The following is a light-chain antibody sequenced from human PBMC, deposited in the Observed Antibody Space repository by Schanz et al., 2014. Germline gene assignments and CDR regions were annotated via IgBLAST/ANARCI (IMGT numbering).Light chain of an antibody. CDR2: DDI. J-gene: IGLJ1*01. CDR3: SSYAGSNNWGV. CDR1: SSDVGNYNL. Sequence: QSALTQSASVSGSPGQSITISCTGISSDVGNYNLVSWYQQHPGKAPKLMIYDDIRRPSGVSIRFSGSTSGNTASLTISGLQAEDEADYYCSSYAGSNNWGVFGTGTKLTVL. V-gene: IGLV2-23*01.